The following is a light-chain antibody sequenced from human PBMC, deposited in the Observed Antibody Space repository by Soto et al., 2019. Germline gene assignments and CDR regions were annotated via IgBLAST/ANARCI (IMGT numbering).Light chain of an antibody. CDR2: GAS. Sequence: EIVMTQSPATLSVSPGERAPLSCRASQSVSSYLAWYQQKPGPAPRLLISGASSRATGIPDRFSGSGSGTDFILTISSLEPEDFAIYYCQQRSNWITFGQGTRLEIK. J-gene: IGKJ5*01. CDR1: QSVSSY. CDR3: QQRSNWIT. V-gene: IGKV3-11*01.